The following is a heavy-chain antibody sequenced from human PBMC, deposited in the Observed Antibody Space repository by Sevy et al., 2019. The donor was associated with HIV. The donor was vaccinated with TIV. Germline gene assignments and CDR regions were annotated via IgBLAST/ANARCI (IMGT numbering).Heavy chain of an antibody. CDR1: GYTFTGYY. Sequence: ASVKVSCKASGYTFTGYYMHWVRQAPGQGLEWMGRINPNSGGTNYAQKFQGRVTMTRDTSISTAYMELNRLRSDDTAVYYCTRSVYGSGTYLNDYWGQGTLVTVSS. CDR3: TRSVYGSGTYLNDY. D-gene: IGHD3-10*01. CDR2: INPNSGGT. J-gene: IGHJ4*02. V-gene: IGHV1-2*06.